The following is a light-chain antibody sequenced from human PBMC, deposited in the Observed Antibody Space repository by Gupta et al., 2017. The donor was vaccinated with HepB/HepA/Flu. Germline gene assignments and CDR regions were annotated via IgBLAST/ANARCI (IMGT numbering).Light chain of an antibody. J-gene: IGLJ3*02. V-gene: IGLV2-23*02. CDR2: EVS. Sequence: QSALTQPASVSGSPGQSITISCTGTSSDVGSYNLVSWYQQHPGKAPTLMIYEVSNRPSGVVTSFSVSTTGNTASLTITGRLEEDEADYYCCTYSGSSTWVFGGGTKLTVL. CDR1: SSDVGSYNL. CDR3: CTYSGSSTWV.